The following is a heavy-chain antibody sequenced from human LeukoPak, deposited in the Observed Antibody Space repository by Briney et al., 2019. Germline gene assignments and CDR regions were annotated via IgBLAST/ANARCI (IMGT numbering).Heavy chain of an antibody. CDR1: GFTLDDYA. CDR2: VSWNSGSI. CDR3: AKDWRSYDSSGSLDY. D-gene: IGHD3-22*01. Sequence: GGSLRLSCAASGFTLDDYAMHWVRQAPGKGLEWVSGVSWNSGSIGYADSVKGRFTISRDNAKNSLYLQMNSLRAEDTALYYCAKDWRSYDSSGSLDYWGQGTLVTVSS. V-gene: IGHV3-9*01. J-gene: IGHJ4*02.